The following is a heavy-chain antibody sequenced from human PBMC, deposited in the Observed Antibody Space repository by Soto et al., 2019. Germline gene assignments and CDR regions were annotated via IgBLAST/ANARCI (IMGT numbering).Heavy chain of an antibody. CDR3: ARGRGKYCGGDCYYAIDY. CDR2: IYYSGST. D-gene: IGHD2-21*02. Sequence: SETLSLTCTVSGGSISSYYWSWIRQPPGKGLEWIGYIYYSGSTNYNPSLKSRVTISVDTSKNQFSLKLSSVTAADTAVYYCARGRGKYCGGDCYYAIDYWGQGTLVTVSS. J-gene: IGHJ4*02. V-gene: IGHV4-59*01. CDR1: GGSISSYY.